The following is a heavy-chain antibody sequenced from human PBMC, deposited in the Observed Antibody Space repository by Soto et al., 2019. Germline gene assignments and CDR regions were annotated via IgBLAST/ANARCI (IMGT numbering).Heavy chain of an antibody. V-gene: IGHV5-10-1*01. CDR3: ARHRKAGSYYNWFDP. D-gene: IGHD3-10*01. Sequence: PGESLKISCKTSGYTFSGHWISWVRQVPGRGLQWMGNIDPSDSYINYSPSFQGHVTISADKSISTAYLQWSSLKASDTAMYYCARHRKAGSYYNWFDPWGQGTLVTVSS. CDR2: IDPSDSYI. J-gene: IGHJ5*02. CDR1: GYTFSGHW.